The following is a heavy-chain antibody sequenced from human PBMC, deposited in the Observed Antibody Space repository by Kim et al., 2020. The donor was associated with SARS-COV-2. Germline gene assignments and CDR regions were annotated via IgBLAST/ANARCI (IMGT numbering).Heavy chain of an antibody. Sequence: GGSLRLSCAASGFTFSTYDMHWVRQATGKGLEWVSAIDTAGGTYYPDSVKGRFTISRENAKNSLYLQMYSLRPGDTAVYYCARAFKPYTYDCSPLDSWG. D-gene: IGHD2-2*02. CDR1: GFTFSTYD. CDR2: IDTAGGT. J-gene: IGHJ5*01. V-gene: IGHV3-13*04. CDR3: ARAFKPYTYDCSPLDS.